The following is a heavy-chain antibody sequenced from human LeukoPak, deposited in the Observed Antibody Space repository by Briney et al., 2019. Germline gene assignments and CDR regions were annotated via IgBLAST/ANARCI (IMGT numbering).Heavy chain of an antibody. CDR3: AELGITMIGGV. Sequence: GGSLRLSCAASGFTFSNHGMYWVRQAPGKGLEWVSYISSSGSTIYYADSVKGRFTISRDNAKNSLYLQMNSLRAEDTAVYYCAELGITMIGGVWGKGTTVTISS. CDR2: ISSSGSTI. J-gene: IGHJ6*04. D-gene: IGHD3-10*02. V-gene: IGHV3-48*03. CDR1: GFTFSNHG.